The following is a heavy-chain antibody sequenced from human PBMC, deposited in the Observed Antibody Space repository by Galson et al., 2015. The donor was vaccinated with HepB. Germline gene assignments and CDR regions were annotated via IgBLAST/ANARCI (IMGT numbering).Heavy chain of an antibody. J-gene: IGHJ4*02. Sequence: SLRLSCAASGFAFNNYAMSWVRQAPGKGLEWVSSISDSGAATDYADSVKGRFTISRDNSQNTLSLQMNSLRVEDTAVYYCAIEGVLSMARRGSYDYWGQGTLVIVSS. CDR1: GFAFNNYA. V-gene: IGHV3-23*01. CDR2: ISDSGAAT. CDR3: AIEGVLSMARRGSYDY. D-gene: IGHD5-24*01.